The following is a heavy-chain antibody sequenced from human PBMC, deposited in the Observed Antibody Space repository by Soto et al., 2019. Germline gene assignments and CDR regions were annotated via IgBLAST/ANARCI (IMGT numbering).Heavy chain of an antibody. CDR2: INHSGNT. CDR3: TGPYPYYFDS. J-gene: IGHJ4*02. Sequence: SETLSLTCTVDGGSFSTYYWSWIRQPPGKGLEWIGEINHSGNTNYNPSLMGRVTMSFDTSKNQFSLKLSSVTAADTAVYYCTGPYPYYFDSWGQGTLVTVSS. CDR1: GGSFSTYY. V-gene: IGHV4-34*01.